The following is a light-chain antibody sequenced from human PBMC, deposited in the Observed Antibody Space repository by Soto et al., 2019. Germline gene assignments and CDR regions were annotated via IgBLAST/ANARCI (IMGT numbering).Light chain of an antibody. CDR3: QQYGSSSWT. CDR1: PSVSSSY. J-gene: IGKJ1*01. V-gene: IGKV3-20*01. Sequence: EIVLTQSPGTLSLSPGERATLSCRASPSVSSSYLAWYQQKPGQAPRLLIYGTSSRATAIPDRFSGSGSGTDFTLTISRLEPEEFAVYYCQQYGSSSWTFGQGTKVEIK. CDR2: GTS.